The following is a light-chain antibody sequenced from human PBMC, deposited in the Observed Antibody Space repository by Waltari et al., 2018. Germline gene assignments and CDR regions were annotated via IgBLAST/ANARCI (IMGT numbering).Light chain of an antibody. CDR2: AAS. J-gene: IGKJ1*01. Sequence: DIQMTQSPSSLSASVGDRITITCRASQDINHYLNWYQHKPGKAPKLLIYAASSFQGGVPSRFSGSGSGTDFTLTISSLQADDFATYYCQESYTMSKRFGQGTKVEIK. CDR1: QDINHY. CDR3: QESYTMSKR. V-gene: IGKV1-39*01.